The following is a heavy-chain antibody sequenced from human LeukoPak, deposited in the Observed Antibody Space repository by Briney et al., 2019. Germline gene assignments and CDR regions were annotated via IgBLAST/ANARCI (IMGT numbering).Heavy chain of an antibody. J-gene: IGHJ5*02. D-gene: IGHD6-19*01. CDR2: MYAGGTT. CDR3: ARGSGSGWPLDR. Sequence: GGSLRLSCAASGVIVSRNFMSWVRQAPGKGLRWVAIMYAGGTTDYSESVRGRFHISRDTSNNTLSLQMNSLRAEDTAVYYCARGSGSGWPLDRWGQGTLVTVSS. V-gene: IGHV3-53*01. CDR1: GVIVSRNF.